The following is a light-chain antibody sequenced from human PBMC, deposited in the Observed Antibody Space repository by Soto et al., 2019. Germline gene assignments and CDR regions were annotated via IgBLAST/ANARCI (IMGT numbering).Light chain of an antibody. V-gene: IGKV3-15*01. CDR2: DAS. CDR3: QQYGDWPPDT. CDR1: QSVSRN. Sequence: EIGMTQSPATLSVSPGERATLSCRASQSVSRNLAWYKQKPGQPPRLLIYDASTRATVVPSRFGGSGSGTEFTLTSRGLQAADLEVYSWQQYGDWPPDTFGQGPKVEI. J-gene: IGKJ2*01.